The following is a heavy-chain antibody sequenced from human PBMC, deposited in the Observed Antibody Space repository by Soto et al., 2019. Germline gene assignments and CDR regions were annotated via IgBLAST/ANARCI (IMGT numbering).Heavy chain of an antibody. CDR3: AKGLIVGAWGFLDY. D-gene: IGHD1-26*01. J-gene: IGHJ4*02. Sequence: EVHLLESGGGLAQPGGSLRLSCAASGFTFDNYAMRWVRQAPGKGLEWVSDISGSGGSTHYADSVKGRFTISRDNSKNTLYLQMNCLRDEDTAVYYCAKGLIVGAWGFLDYWGQGTLVTVSS. V-gene: IGHV3-23*01. CDR1: GFTFDNYA. CDR2: ISGSGGST.